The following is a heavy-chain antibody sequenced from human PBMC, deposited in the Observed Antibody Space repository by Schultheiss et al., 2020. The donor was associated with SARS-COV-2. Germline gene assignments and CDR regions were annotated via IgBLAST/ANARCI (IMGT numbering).Heavy chain of an antibody. CDR2: IHYSGNT. CDR3: ARDDGGYSFGR. V-gene: IGHV4-31*03. J-gene: IGHJ4*02. Sequence: SETLSITCTVSGGSISVAGYFWSWIRQHPGKGLEWIGNIHYSGNTYYNPSLKSRVIISVDTSKNQYSLRLSSVTAADTAVYFCARDDGGYSFGRWGQGALVTVSS. CDR1: GGSISVAGYF. D-gene: IGHD5-18*01.